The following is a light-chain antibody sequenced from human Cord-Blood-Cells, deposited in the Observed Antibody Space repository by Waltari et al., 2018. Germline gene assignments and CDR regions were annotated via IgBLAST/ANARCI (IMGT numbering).Light chain of an antibody. CDR1: SSNIGSNS. J-gene: IGLJ1*01. V-gene: IGLV1-47*01. Sequence: QSVLTQPPSASGTPGQRVTISCSGSSSNIGSNSVYWYQQLPGTAPKLLIYRNNQRPSGVPDRFSGSKSGTSASLAISGLRSEDEADYYCAVWDDSLSGYVFGTGTKVTVL. CDR2: RNN. CDR3: AVWDDSLSGYV.